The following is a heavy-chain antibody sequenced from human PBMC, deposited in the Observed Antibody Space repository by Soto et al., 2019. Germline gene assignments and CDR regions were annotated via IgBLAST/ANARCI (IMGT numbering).Heavy chain of an antibody. CDR1: GFTFSSYS. CDR3: ARDPPPNSYYMDV. J-gene: IGHJ6*03. Sequence: SLRLSCAASGFTFSSYSMNWVRQAPGKGLEWVSSISSSSSYIYYADSVKGRFTISRDNAKNSLYLQMNSLRAEDTAVYYCARDPPPNSYYMDVWGKGTTVTVSS. CDR2: ISSSSSYI. V-gene: IGHV3-21*01.